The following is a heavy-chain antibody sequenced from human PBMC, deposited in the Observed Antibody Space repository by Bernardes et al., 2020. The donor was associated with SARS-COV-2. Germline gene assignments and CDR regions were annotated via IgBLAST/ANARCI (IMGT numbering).Heavy chain of an antibody. CDR1: GFTLSRNA. D-gene: IGHD2-8*01. CDR2: ISGGGDST. J-gene: IGHJ6*02. CDR3: AKGKWGDYYGMDV. V-gene: IGHV3-23*01. Sequence: GSLRLSCAASGFTLSRNAMSWVRQAPGKGLEWVSAISGGGDSTYYADSVKGRFTISRDTSKSTLYLQMNSLRAEDTAVYYCAKGKWGDYYGMDVWGRGTTVTVSS.